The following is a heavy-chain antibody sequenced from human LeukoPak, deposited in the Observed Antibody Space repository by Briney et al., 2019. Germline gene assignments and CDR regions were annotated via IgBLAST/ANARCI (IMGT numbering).Heavy chain of an antibody. J-gene: IGHJ4*02. CDR3: ARGNYGFDY. V-gene: IGHV3-74*03. CDR2: ILADGTTT. Sequence: GGSLRLSCAASGFIFSDYEIYWVRQAPGKGLVWVSRILADGTTTMYADSVKGRFTISRDNAKNTLYLQMNSLRAEDTAAYYCARGNYGFDYWGQGTLVIVSS. CDR1: GFIFSDYE. D-gene: IGHD1-7*01.